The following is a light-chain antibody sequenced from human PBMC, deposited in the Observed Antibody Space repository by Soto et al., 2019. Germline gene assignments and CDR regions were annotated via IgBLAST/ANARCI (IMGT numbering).Light chain of an antibody. V-gene: IGKV3-20*01. CDR2: GAS. CDR3: QQYGSSPT. CDR1: QSVISSY. J-gene: IGKJ1*01. Sequence: DIVLTQSPGTLYLSPGERATLSCRAIQSVISSYLAWYQQKPGQAPRLLIYGASSRATGIPDRFSGSGSVTDFTLTISRLEPEDVAVYYCQQYGSSPTFGQGTKVELK.